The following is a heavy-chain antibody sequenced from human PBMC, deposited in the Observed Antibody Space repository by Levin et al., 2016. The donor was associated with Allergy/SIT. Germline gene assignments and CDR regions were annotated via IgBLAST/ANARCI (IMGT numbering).Heavy chain of an antibody. D-gene: IGHD2-2*01. V-gene: IGHV4-31*11. CDR3: ARDLGLYCSSNSCGYMDV. Sequence: SETLSLTCAVSGASISSGRNYWSWIRQHPGKGLEWVGYISTGGSTYYNPSLKSRVSISRDTSKNQFSLNLSSVTAADTALYYCARDLGLYCSSNSCGYMDVWGKGTTVTVSS. CDR2: ISTGGST. CDR1: GASISSGRNY. J-gene: IGHJ6*03.